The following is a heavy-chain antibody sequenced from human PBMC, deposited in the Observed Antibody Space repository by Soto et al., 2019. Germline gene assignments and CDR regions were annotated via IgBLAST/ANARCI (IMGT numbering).Heavy chain of an antibody. D-gene: IGHD3-10*01. J-gene: IGHJ4*02. V-gene: IGHV3-66*01. CDR2: IYSGGST. Sequence: GGSLRLSCAASGFTVSSNYMSWVRQAPGKGLEWVSVIYSGGSTYYADSVKGRFTISRDNSENTLYLQMNSLRAEDTAVYYCASSKGYGSGSSYQLDYWGQGTLVTVSS. CDR3: ASSKGYGSGSSYQLDY. CDR1: GFTVSSNY.